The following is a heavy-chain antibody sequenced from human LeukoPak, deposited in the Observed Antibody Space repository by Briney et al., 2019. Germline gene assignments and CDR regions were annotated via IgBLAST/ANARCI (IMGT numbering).Heavy chain of an antibody. J-gene: IGHJ3*02. CDR3: AGGVPAAPDDAFDI. D-gene: IGHD2-2*01. Sequence: PSETLSLXCTVSGGSISSGDYYWSWIRQPPGKGLEWIGYIYYSGSTYYNPSLKSRVTISVDTSKNQFSLKLSSVTAADTAVYYCAGGVPAAPDDAFDIWGQGTMVTVSS. CDR2: IYYSGST. V-gene: IGHV4-30-4*08. CDR1: GGSISSGDYY.